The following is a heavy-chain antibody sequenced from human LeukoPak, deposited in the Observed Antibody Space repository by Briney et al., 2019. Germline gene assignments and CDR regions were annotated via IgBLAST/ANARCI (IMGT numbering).Heavy chain of an antibody. J-gene: IGHJ5*02. V-gene: IGHV4-59*11. CDR2: IYYSGST. CDR1: GGSIRSHY. CDR3: AKITYQRGSWFDP. D-gene: IGHD2-2*01. Sequence: KPSETLSLTCTVSGGSIRSHYWSWIRQPPGKGLEWIGYIYYSGSTNYNPSLKGRVTISVDTSKKQFSLKLSSVTAADTAVYYCAKITYQRGSWFDPWGQGTLVTVSS.